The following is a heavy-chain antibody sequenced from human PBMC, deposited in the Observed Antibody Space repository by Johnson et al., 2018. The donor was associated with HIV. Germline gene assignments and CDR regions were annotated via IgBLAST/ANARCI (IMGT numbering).Heavy chain of an antibody. J-gene: IGHJ3*02. CDR1: EFPFSNFG. Sequence: QVQLVESGGGVVQPGTSLRLSCAASEFPFSNFGMHWVRQAPGKGLEWVAGIWYAEGTQMYGDSGKGRFTIYSENSKSTVYLQMNSLRAEDTAVYYCAKVLTPMVTWGSGDAFDIWGQGTKVTVSS. V-gene: IGHV3-33*06. D-gene: IGHD5-18*01. CDR3: AKVLTPMVTWGSGDAFDI. CDR2: IWYAEGTQ.